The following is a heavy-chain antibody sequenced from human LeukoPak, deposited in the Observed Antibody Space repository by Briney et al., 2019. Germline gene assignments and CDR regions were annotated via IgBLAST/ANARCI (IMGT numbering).Heavy chain of an antibody. CDR3: ARDYCSSTSCLFDY. J-gene: IGHJ4*02. D-gene: IGHD2-2*01. CDR2: INPNTGGT. Sequence: ASVKVSCKASGYTFTTYAINWVRQAPGQGLEWMGRINPNTGGTDYAQKFQGRVTMTRDTSISTAYMDLSRLRSDDTAVYYCARDYCSSTSCLFDYWGQGTLVTVSS. V-gene: IGHV1-2*06. CDR1: GYTFTTYA.